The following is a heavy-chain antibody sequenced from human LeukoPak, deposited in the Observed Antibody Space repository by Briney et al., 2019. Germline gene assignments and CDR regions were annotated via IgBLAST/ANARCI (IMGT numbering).Heavy chain of an antibody. CDR1: GFTFSSYA. CDR2: ISGSGGST. CDR3: AKSVYNFWSGYYTGY. Sequence: GGSLRLSCAASGFTFSSYAMHWVRQAPGKGLEWVSAISGSGGSTYYADSVKGRFTISRDNSKNTLYLQMNSLRAEDTAVYYCAKSVYNFWSGYYTGYWGQGTLVTVSS. D-gene: IGHD3-3*01. V-gene: IGHV3-23*01. J-gene: IGHJ4*02.